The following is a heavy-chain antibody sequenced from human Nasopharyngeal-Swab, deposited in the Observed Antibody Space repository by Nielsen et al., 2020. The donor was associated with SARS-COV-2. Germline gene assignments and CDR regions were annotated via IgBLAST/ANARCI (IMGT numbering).Heavy chain of an antibody. V-gene: IGHV3-30*18. CDR1: GFTFSSYG. CDR3: AKDGLRFLEWLSDY. Sequence: GESLKISCAASGFTFSSYGMHWVRQAPGKGLEWVAVISYDGSNKYYADSVKGRSTISRDNSKNTLYLQMNSLRAEDTAVYYCAKDGLRFLEWLSDYWGQGTLVTVSS. D-gene: IGHD3-3*01. J-gene: IGHJ4*02. CDR2: ISYDGSNK.